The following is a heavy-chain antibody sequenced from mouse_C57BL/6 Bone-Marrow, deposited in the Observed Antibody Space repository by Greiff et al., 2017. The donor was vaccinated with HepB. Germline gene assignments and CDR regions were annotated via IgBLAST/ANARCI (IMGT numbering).Heavy chain of an antibody. CDR2: IHPNSGST. Sequence: QVQLKQPGAELVKPGASVKLSCKASGYTFTSYWMHWVKQRPGQGLEWIGMIHPNSGSTNYNEKFKSKATLTVDKSSSTAYMQLSSLTSEDSAVYYCARPTAQAPGFAYWGQGTLVTVSA. D-gene: IGHD3-2*02. CDR3: ARPTAQAPGFAY. V-gene: IGHV1-64*01. J-gene: IGHJ3*01. CDR1: GYTFTSYW.